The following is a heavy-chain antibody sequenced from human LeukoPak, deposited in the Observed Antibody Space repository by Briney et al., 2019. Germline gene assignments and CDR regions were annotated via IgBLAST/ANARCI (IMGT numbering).Heavy chain of an antibody. CDR3: ARQSRFGENFDY. Sequence: SETLSLTCTVSGGSISSYYWSWIRQPPGKGLEWIGYIYYSGSTNYNPSLKSRVTISVDTSKNQFSLKLSSVTAADTAVYYCARQSRFGENFDYWGQGTLVTVSS. J-gene: IGHJ4*02. D-gene: IGHD3-10*01. V-gene: IGHV4-59*08. CDR2: IYYSGST. CDR1: GGSISSYY.